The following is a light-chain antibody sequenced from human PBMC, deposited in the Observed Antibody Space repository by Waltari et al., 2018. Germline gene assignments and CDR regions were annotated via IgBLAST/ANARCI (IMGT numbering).Light chain of an antibody. CDR2: DVN. CDR3: RSYAGSYILV. J-gene: IGLJ2*01. Sequence: QSALTQPRSVSGSPGQSVTISCTGTSSDVGGYNYVSWYQQHPGKAPKLMIYDVNKPPWCVHERVSGSKSGNAASLTISALEAEDEAYFFLRSYAGSYILVLGGGTKLTVL. V-gene: IGLV2-11*01. CDR1: SSDVGGYNY.